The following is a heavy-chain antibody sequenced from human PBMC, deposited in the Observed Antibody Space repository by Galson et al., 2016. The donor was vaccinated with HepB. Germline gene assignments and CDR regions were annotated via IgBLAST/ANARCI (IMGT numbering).Heavy chain of an antibody. Sequence: SLRLSCAASGFTFSSYAMSWVRQAPGKGLEWVSAISGSGGSTYYADSVKGRFTISRDNSKNTLYLQMNSLRAEDTAVYYCAKKAAPYSSGWPLFDYWGQGTLVTVSS. D-gene: IGHD6-19*01. J-gene: IGHJ4*02. V-gene: IGHV3-23*01. CDR2: ISGSGGST. CDR1: GFTFSSYA. CDR3: AKKAAPYSSGWPLFDY.